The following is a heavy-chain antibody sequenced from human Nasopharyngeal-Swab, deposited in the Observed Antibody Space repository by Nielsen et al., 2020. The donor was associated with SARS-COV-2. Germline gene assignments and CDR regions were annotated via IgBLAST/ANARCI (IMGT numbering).Heavy chain of an antibody. Sequence: GESLKISCAASGFTFSSYSMNWVRQAPGKGLEWVSHISSSSSTIYYADSVKGRFTISRDNAKNSLYLQMNSLRAEDTAVYYCARGGGYYYDSSGSIDAFDIWGQGTMVTVSS. CDR3: ARGGGYYYDSSGSIDAFDI. J-gene: IGHJ3*02. V-gene: IGHV3-48*04. CDR2: ISSSSSTI. D-gene: IGHD3-22*01. CDR1: GFTFSSYS.